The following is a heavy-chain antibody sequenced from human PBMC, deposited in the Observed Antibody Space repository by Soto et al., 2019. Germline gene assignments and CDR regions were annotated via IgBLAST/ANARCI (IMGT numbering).Heavy chain of an antibody. J-gene: IGHJ6*02. V-gene: IGHV3-30*18. CDR3: ANGRYYYGSGSYYNPLYYYYYGMDV. CDR2: ITYDGSNK. Sequence: PGGSLRLSCAASGFTFSSYGMHWVRQAPGKGLEWVAVITYDGSNKYYADSVKGRFTISRDNSKNTLYLQMNSLRAEDTAVYYCANGRYYYGSGSYYNPLYYYYYGMDVWGQGTTVTVSS. D-gene: IGHD3-10*01. CDR1: GFTFSSYG.